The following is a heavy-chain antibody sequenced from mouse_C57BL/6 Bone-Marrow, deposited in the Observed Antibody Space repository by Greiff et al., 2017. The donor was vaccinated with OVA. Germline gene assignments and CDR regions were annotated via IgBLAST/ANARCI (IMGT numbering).Heavy chain of an antibody. CDR2: INPNNGGT. Sequence: EVQLQQSGPELVKPGASVKMSCKASGYTFTDYNMHWVKQSHGKSLEWIGYINPNNGGTSYNQKFKGKATLTVNKSSSTAYMELRSLTAEDSAFYYCARIITTVVTDYWGQGTTLTVSS. D-gene: IGHD1-1*01. CDR1: GYTFTDYN. V-gene: IGHV1-22*01. J-gene: IGHJ2*01. CDR3: ARIITTVVTDY.